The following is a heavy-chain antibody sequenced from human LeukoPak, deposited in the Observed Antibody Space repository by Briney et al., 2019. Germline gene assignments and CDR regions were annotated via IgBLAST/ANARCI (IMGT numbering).Heavy chain of an antibody. J-gene: IGHJ6*02. CDR3: AGGNRGTYGMDV. V-gene: IGHV4-31*03. D-gene: IGHD4-23*01. CDR1: GVSVSSGGYF. Sequence: SETLSLTCTVSGVSVSSGGYFRSWIRQHPGKGLEWIGNIYFSGTTYYSPSLKSRLSISVDASKNQFSLKLRSVTAADTAVYYRAGGNRGTYGMDVWGQGTTGNVFS. CDR2: IYFSGTT.